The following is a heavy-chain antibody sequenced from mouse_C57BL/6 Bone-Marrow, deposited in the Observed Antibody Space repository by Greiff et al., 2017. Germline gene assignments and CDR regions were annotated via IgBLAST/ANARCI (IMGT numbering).Heavy chain of an antibody. Sequence: VQLQQSGPGLVQPSQSLSITCTVSGFSLTSYGVHWVRQPPGKGLEWLGVIWSGGSTDYNAAFISRLSISKDNSKSQVFFKMNSLQADDTAIYYCAGGYHGRDYFDYGGQGTTLTVSS. V-gene: IGHV2-4*01. CDR3: AGGYHGRDYFDY. J-gene: IGHJ2*01. CDR2: IWSGGST. D-gene: IGHD1-2*01. CDR1: GFSLTSYG.